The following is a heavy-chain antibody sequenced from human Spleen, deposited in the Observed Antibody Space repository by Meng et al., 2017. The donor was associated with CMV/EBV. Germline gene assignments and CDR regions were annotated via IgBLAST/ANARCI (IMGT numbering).Heavy chain of an antibody. V-gene: IGHV3-7*01. D-gene: IGHD2-15*01. CDR1: GFTFSSYW. J-gene: IGHJ6*02. Sequence: GESLKISCAASGFTFSSYWMSWVRQAPGKGREWVANIKQDGSEKYYVDSVKGRFTISRDNAKNSLYLQMNSLRAEDTAVYYCARGYSPRSPWDYGMDVWGQGTTVTVSS. CDR3: ARGYSPRSPWDYGMDV. CDR2: IKQDGSEK.